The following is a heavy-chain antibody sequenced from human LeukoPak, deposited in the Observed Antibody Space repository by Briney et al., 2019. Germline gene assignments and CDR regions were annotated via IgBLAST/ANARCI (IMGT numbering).Heavy chain of an antibody. J-gene: IGHJ4*02. CDR2: INHSGST. D-gene: IGHD4-23*01. CDR1: GGSFSGYY. V-gene: IGHV4-34*01. CDR3: ARGHGGNAGGFDY. Sequence: SETLSLTCAVYGGSFSGYYWSWIRQPPGKGLEWIGEINHSGSTNYNPSLKSRVTVSVDTSKNQFSLKLSSVTAADTAVYYCARGHGGNAGGFDYWGQGTLVTVSS.